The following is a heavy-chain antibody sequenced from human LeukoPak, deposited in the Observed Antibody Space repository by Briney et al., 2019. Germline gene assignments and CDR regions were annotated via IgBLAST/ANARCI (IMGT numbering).Heavy chain of an antibody. Sequence: ASVKVSCKASGCTFTSYGISWVRQAPGQGLEWMGWISAYNGNTNYAQKLQGRVTMTTDTSTSTAYMELRSLRSDDTAVYYCATRFGEFNYYYYGMDVWGQGTTVTVSS. V-gene: IGHV1-18*01. D-gene: IGHD3-10*01. CDR1: GCTFTSYG. J-gene: IGHJ6*02. CDR2: ISAYNGNT. CDR3: ATRFGEFNYYYYGMDV.